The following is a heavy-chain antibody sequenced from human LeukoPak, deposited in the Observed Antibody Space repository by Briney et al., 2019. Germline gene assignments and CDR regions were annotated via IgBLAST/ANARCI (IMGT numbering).Heavy chain of an antibody. CDR3: ARDLSFDWFPYYFDY. D-gene: IGHD3-9*01. J-gene: IGHJ4*02. Sequence: SETLSLTCTVSGGSISSSSYYWGWIRQPPGKGLEWIGSIYYSGSTYYNPSLKSRVTISVDTSKNQFSLKVSSVTAADTAIYYCARDLSFDWFPYYFDYWGQGILVTVSS. CDR1: GGSISSSSYY. V-gene: IGHV4-39*07. CDR2: IYYSGST.